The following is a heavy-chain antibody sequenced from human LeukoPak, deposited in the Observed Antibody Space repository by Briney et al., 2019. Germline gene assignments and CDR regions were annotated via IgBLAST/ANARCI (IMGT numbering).Heavy chain of an antibody. CDR1: GFTFSSYA. J-gene: IGHJ4*02. CDR2: ISYDGSNK. D-gene: IGHD6-13*01. Sequence: GGSLRLSCAASGFTFSSYAMHWVRQAPGKGLEWVAVISYDGSNKYYADSVKGRFTISRDNSKNTLYLQMNSPRAEDTAVYYCARGAKQQLATFDYWGQGTLVTVSS. V-gene: IGHV3-30-3*01. CDR3: ARGAKQQLATFDY.